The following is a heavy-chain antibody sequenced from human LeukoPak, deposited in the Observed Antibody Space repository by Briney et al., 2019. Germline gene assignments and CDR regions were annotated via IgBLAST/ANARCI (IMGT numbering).Heavy chain of an antibody. J-gene: IGHJ6*03. CDR2: INANIGGR. CDR1: GYTFTGYY. V-gene: IGHV1-2*02. CDR3: ARAPSTAYYDFWSGYKNYYYYYMDV. D-gene: IGHD3-3*01. Sequence: ASVKVSCKDCGYTFTGYYMYWVGQDPGAGLEWIGWINANIGGRKYAQKLQGGATTTRYTSISTAYMELSRLRTDDTAVYYWARAPSTAYYDFWSGYKNYYYYYMDVWGKGTTVTVSS.